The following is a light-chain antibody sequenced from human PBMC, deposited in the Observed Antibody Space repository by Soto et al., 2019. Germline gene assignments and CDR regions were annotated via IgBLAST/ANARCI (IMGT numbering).Light chain of an antibody. V-gene: IGLV1-40*01. J-gene: IGLJ2*01. CDR3: QSYDSSLSGNVV. CDR2: GNS. Sequence: QSVLTQPPSVSGAPGQRVTISCTGSSNNIGAGYDVHWYQQLPGTAPKLLIYGNSNRPSGVPDRFSGSKSGTSASLAITGLQAEDEADYYCQSYDSSLSGNVVFGGGTKLTVL. CDR1: SNNIGAGYD.